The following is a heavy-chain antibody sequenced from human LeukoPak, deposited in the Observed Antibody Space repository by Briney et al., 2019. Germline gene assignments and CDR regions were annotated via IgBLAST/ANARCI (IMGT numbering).Heavy chain of an antibody. CDR1: GDSLSSHY. V-gene: IGHV4-59*08. CDR3: VRNVGWYSHDS. Sequence: SETLSLTCTVSGDSLSSHYWSWIRQPPGKGLEWIGYIYGSGSTHYDPSLRSRVTISEDTSKNQFSLKLTSVTAAGTAVYYCVRNVGWYSHDSWGQGTLVTVSS. J-gene: IGHJ4*02. D-gene: IGHD6-19*01. CDR2: IYGSGST.